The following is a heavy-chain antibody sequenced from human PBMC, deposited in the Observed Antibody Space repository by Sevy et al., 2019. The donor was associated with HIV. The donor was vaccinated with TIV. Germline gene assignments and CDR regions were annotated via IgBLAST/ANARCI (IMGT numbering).Heavy chain of an antibody. CDR2: MWHDGSNK. D-gene: IGHD4-4*01. CDR1: GFTFNFHG. J-gene: IGHJ5*02. CDR3: ARETDNSARWLDP. Sequence: GGSLRLSCAASGFTFNFHGMHWVRQAPGKGLEWVAFMWHDGSNKYMADSGKGRFTIYRDNSKNTLFLQMNSLTVEDTAVYYCARETDNSARWLDPWGQGTLVTVSS. V-gene: IGHV3-30*02.